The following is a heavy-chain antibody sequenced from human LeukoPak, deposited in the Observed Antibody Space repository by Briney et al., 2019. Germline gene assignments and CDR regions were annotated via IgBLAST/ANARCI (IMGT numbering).Heavy chain of an antibody. D-gene: IGHD3-10*01. CDR1: DFTFSQFG. CDR2: ISGSGGST. V-gene: IGHV3-23*01. J-gene: IGHJ4*02. Sequence: GGSLRLSCAASDFTFSQFGMSWVRQAPGKRLEWVSAISGSGGSTYYADSVKGQFTISRDNAKNTLYLQMNSLRVEDTAVYYCAKSGERRRPYYFDYWGQGTLVTVSS. CDR3: AKSGERRRPYYFDY.